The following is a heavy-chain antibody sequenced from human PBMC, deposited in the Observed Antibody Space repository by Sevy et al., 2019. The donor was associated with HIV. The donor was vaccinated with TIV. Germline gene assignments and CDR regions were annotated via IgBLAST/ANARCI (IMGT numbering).Heavy chain of an antibody. D-gene: IGHD3-10*01. CDR2: IYTSGST. Sequence: SETLSLTCTVSGGSISSYYWNWIRQPAGKGLEWIGHIYTSGSTNYNPSLKSRVAMSIDTSKNQFSLRLSSVTAADTAVYFCARDMAATTMGDWYFDLWGRGTLVTDSS. V-gene: IGHV4-4*07. CDR3: ARDMAATTMGDWYFDL. CDR1: GGSISSYY. J-gene: IGHJ2*01.